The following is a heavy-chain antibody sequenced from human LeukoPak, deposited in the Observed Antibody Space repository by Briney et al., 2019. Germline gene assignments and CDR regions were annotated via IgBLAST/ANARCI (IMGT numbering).Heavy chain of an antibody. V-gene: IGHV3-7*03. CDR2: IKQDGTEE. D-gene: IGHD2-2*01. J-gene: IGHJ4*02. Sequence: GGSLRLSCAASGFAFSSYWMSWVRQAPGKGLEWVANIKQDGTEEYYVDSVRGRFSISKDNAKNSLYLQMNSLRAEDTAVYYCARDPCHGALDYWGQGALVTVSS. CDR1: GFAFSSYW. CDR3: ARDPCHGALDY.